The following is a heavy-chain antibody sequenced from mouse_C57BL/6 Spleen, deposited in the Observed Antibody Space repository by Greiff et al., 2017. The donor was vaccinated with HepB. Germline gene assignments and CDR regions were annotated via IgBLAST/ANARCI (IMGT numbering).Heavy chain of an antibody. CDR2: IYPGDGDT. CDR1: GYAFSSSW. Sequence: QVQLQQSGPELVKPGASVKISCKASGYAFSSSWMNWVKQRPGKGLEWIGRIYPGDGDTNYNGKFKGKATLTADKSSSTAYMQLSSLTSEDSAVYFCARYYYGSSYVYFDVWGTGTTVTVSS. CDR3: ARYYYGSSYVYFDV. V-gene: IGHV1-82*01. J-gene: IGHJ1*03. D-gene: IGHD1-1*01.